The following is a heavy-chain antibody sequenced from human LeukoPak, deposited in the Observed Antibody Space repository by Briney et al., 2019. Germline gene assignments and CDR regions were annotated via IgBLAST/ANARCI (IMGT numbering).Heavy chain of an antibody. J-gene: IGHJ4*02. CDR3: VRDRLNYASGYFDY. CDR1: GFTFSSHG. V-gene: IGHV3-23*01. D-gene: IGHD3-10*01. Sequence: PGGSLRLSCAASGFTFSSHGMSWGRQAPAQGLEWVSGISGSGENTYNADSVKGRFTISRDNSRRTLYLQMNNLRVEDTAVYYCVRDRLNYASGYFDYWGQGTLVTVSS. CDR2: ISGSGENT.